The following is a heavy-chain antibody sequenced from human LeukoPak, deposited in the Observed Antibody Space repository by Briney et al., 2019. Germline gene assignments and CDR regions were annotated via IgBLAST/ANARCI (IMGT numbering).Heavy chain of an antibody. CDR1: GYTFTSYG. Sequence: ASVKVSCKASGYTFTSYGISWVRQAPGQGLEWMGWTSAYNGNTNYAQKLQGRVTMTTDTSTSTAYMELRSLRSDDTAVYYCARRGYYDILTGYYNSYYYYGMDVWGQGTTVTVSS. D-gene: IGHD3-9*01. V-gene: IGHV1-18*01. J-gene: IGHJ6*02. CDR2: TSAYNGNT. CDR3: ARRGYYDILTGYYNSYYYYGMDV.